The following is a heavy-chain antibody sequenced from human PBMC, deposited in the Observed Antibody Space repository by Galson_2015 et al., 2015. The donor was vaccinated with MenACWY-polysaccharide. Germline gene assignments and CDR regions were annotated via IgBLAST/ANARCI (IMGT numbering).Heavy chain of an antibody. CDR3: ARGASQVGGLASWSFDI. J-gene: IGHJ3*02. Sequence: RQAPGRGLEWVSIIYVGGSRHYADSVKGRFTISEDNPENTLYLQMNSLRAEDTAVYYCARGASQVGGLASWSFDIWGPGTMVTVSS. V-gene: IGHV3-53*01. D-gene: IGHD1-26*01. CDR2: IYVGGSR.